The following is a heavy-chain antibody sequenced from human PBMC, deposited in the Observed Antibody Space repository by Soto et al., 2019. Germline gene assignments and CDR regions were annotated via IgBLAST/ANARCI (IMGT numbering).Heavy chain of an antibody. J-gene: IGHJ4*02. D-gene: IGHD2-15*01. CDR1: GFTFSSND. CDR2: ISSDGRVT. V-gene: IGHV3-23*01. Sequence: PGGSLRLSCEASGFTFSSNDMSWVRQAPGKGLQWVSAISSDGRVTLYSDSVRGRFTISRDNSKNTLYLQMNSLGAEDTAIYYCARRLPGGGRTLDYWGQGTLVTVSS. CDR3: ARRLPGGGRTLDY.